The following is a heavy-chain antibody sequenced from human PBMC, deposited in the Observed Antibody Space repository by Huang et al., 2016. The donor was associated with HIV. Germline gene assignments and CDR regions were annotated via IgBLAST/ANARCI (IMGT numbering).Heavy chain of an antibody. CDR2: INSDGSSS. CDR1: GFTFSGYW. Sequence: EVQLVESGGGLVQPGGSLRLSCAASGFTFSGYWMHWVRQAPGKGLVWVSRINSDGSSSGYADSGKGRFTISRDNAKNTLYLQMNSLRAEDTAVYYCVRDPRIQSWLNYFDYWGQGTLVSVSS. V-gene: IGHV3-74*01. CDR3: VRDPRIQSWLNYFDY. D-gene: IGHD3-22*01. J-gene: IGHJ4*02.